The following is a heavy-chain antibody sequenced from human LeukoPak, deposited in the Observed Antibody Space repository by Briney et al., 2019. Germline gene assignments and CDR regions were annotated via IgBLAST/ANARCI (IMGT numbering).Heavy chain of an antibody. V-gene: IGHV4-59*02. Sequence: PSETLSLTCTVSGASVTDYYWSWIRQSPGRGLEWISYIHHSGNSDYNPSLRSRVTTSLDTSKNQFSLNLISVTAADTAVYYCTRGHWGLQSWSQGTLVTVSS. CDR2: IHHSGNS. CDR1: GASVTDYY. J-gene: IGHJ5*02. CDR3: TRGHWGLQS. D-gene: IGHD7-27*01.